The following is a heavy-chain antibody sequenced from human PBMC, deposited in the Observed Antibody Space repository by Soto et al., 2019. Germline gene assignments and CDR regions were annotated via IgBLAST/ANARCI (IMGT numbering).Heavy chain of an antibody. CDR1: GFSFTHYR. V-gene: IGHV3-74*01. CDR2: VNADGSST. D-gene: IGHD1-7*01. CDR3: AKAGDWNYVFDF. Sequence: EVRLVESGGGQVHPGGSLRLSCAASGFSFTHYRIHWVRQVPGKGLEWVCRVNADGSSTNYAGFAKGRFTISRDNSKNTAYLEMNNLRADDKALYYCAKAGDWNYVFDFWGQGTSVIVSS. J-gene: IGHJ4*02.